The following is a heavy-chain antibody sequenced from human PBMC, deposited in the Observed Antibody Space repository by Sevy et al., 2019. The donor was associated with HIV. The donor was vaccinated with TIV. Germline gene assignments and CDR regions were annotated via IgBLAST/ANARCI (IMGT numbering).Heavy chain of an antibody. V-gene: IGHV1-69*13. J-gene: IGHJ6*02. CDR1: GDTFGNYA. D-gene: IGHD1-1*01. CDR3: ARSNPDGYNYSYYYGIDV. Sequence: ASVKVSCKASGDTFGNYAIAWVRQAPGQGLEWMGGIIPVFGSANSAQKFQDRVTITADVSTSTAYMELRSLRSEDTAVYYCARSNPDGYNYSYYYGIDVRGQGTTVTVSS. CDR2: IIPVFGSA.